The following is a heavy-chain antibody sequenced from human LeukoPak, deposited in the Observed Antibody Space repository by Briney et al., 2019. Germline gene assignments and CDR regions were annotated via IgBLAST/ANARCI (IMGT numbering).Heavy chain of an antibody. V-gene: IGHV1-24*01. CDR1: GYTLTELS. CDR3: ATDLGYCGSTSCYRAAFDI. CDR2: FDPEDGET. J-gene: IGHJ3*02. Sequence: GASVKVSCKVSGYTLTELSMHWVRQAPGKGLEWMGGFDPEDGETIYAQKFQGRVTMTEDTSTDTAYMELSSLRSEDTAVYYCATDLGYCGSTSCYRAAFDIWGQGTMVTVSS. D-gene: IGHD2-2*01.